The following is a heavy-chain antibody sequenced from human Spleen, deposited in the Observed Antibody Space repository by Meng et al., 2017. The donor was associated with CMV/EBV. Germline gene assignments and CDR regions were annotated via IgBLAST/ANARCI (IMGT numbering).Heavy chain of an antibody. CDR2: IYYSGST. CDR3: ARSSARYFDY. CDR1: GGSISSSSYY. D-gene: IGHD6-25*01. Sequence: QLQLQGSGPGLVQPSETLSLTCTVSGGSISSSSYYWGWIRQPPGKGLEWIGSIYYSGSTYYNPSLKSRVTISVDTSKNQFSLKLSSVTAADTAVYYCARSSARYFDYWGQGTLVTVSS. J-gene: IGHJ4*02. V-gene: IGHV4-39*07.